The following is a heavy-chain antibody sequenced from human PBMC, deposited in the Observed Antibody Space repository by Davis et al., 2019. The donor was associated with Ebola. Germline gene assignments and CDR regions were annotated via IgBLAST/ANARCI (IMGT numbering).Heavy chain of an antibody. CDR3: ASDQYSSSSGGRNDYYYYYYMDV. CDR2: INPSGGST. CDR1: GYTFTSYY. D-gene: IGHD6-6*01. Sequence: ASVKVSCKASGYTFTSYYMHWVRQAPGQGLEWMGIINPSGGSTSYAQKFQGRVTMTRDTSTSTVYMELSSLRSEDTAVYYCASDQYSSSSGGRNDYYYYYYMDVWGKGTTVTVSS. V-gene: IGHV1-46*01. J-gene: IGHJ6*03.